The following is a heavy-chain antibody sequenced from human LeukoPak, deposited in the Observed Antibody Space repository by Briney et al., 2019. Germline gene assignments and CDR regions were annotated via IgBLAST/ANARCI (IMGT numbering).Heavy chain of an antibody. V-gene: IGHV4-59*01. J-gene: IGHJ2*01. Sequence: SSETLSLTCTVSGGSISSYYWSWIRQPPGKGLEWIGYIYYSGSTNYSPSLKSRLTISVDTSKNQFSLKLSSVTAADTAVYYCARTYGSSGLGYFDLWGRGTLVTVSS. CDR3: ARTYGSSGLGYFDL. CDR2: IYYSGST. D-gene: IGHD6-13*01. CDR1: GGSISSYY.